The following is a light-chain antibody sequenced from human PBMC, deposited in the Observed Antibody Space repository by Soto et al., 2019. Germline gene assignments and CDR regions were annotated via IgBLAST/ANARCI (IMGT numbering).Light chain of an antibody. CDR3: SSYGGSNNLV. J-gene: IGLJ2*01. Sequence: QAVVTQPASVSGSPGQSITIFCTGTSSDIGIYNFVSWYQQHPGKAPKLMIYNVYSRPSGVSSRFSGSKSGNTASLTISWLQAEDEADYYCSSYGGSNNLVFGGGTKLTVL. V-gene: IGLV2-14*03. CDR1: SSDIGIYNF. CDR2: NVY.